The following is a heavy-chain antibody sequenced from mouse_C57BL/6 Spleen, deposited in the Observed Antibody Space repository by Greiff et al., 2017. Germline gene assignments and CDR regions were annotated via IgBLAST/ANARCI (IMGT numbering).Heavy chain of an antibody. J-gene: IGHJ4*01. CDR1: GYTFTSYW. D-gene: IGHD2-5*01. CDR3: ARSSYYSNSYAMDY. Sequence: VKLQQPGAELVMPGASVKLSCKASGYTFTSYWMHWVKQRPGQGLEWIGEIDPSDSYTNYNQKFKGKSTLTVDKSSSTAYMQLSSLTSEDSAVYYCARSSYYSNSYAMDYWGQGTSVTVSS. CDR2: IDPSDSYT. V-gene: IGHV1-69*01.